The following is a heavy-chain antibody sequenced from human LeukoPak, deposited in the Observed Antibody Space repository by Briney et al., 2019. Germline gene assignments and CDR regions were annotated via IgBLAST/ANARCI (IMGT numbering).Heavy chain of an antibody. J-gene: IGHJ4*02. Sequence: SETLSLTCTVSGGSISSGSYYWSWIRQPAGKGLEWIGRIYTSGSTNYNPSLKSRVTISVDTSKNQFSLKLSSVTAADTAVYYCAAGVTPMRVGLTFDYWGQGTLVTVSS. D-gene: IGHD4-23*01. V-gene: IGHV4-61*02. CDR3: AAGVTPMRVGLTFDY. CDR1: GGSISSGSYY. CDR2: IYTSGST.